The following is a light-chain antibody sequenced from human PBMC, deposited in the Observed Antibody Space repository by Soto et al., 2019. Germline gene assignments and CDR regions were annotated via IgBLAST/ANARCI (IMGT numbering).Light chain of an antibody. CDR1: LPISNY. Sequence: DIQMTQSPSSLSASVGDRVTITCRASLPISNYLAWNQQKPGKIPNLLIYAASTLQAGVPSRFSGSGSGTGFTLTISSLQPEDVAAYYCQKYNSAPLTFGGGTKVEIK. J-gene: IGKJ4*01. CDR2: AAS. V-gene: IGKV1-27*01. CDR3: QKYNSAPLT.